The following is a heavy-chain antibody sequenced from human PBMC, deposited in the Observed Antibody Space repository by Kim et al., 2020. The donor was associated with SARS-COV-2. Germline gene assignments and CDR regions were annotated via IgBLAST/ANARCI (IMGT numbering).Heavy chain of an antibody. V-gene: IGHV3-7*01. Sequence: GREKFYVDSVKGRFTISGDNARNSLYLQMDSRRAEDTAVYYCVAGGAYLGVWGQGTLATVSS. D-gene: IGHD2-21*01. CDR2: GREK. CDR3: VAGGAYLGV. J-gene: IGHJ4*02.